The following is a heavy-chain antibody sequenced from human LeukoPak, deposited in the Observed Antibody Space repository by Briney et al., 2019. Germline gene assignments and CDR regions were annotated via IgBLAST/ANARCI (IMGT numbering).Heavy chain of an antibody. Sequence: GGSLRLSCAASGFTFSSYAMHWVRQAPGKGLEGVAVISYDGSNKYYADSVKGRFTISRDNSKNSLYLQMNSLRAEDTAVYYCARENWNDHYYGMDVWGQGTTVTVSS. J-gene: IGHJ6*02. CDR1: GFTFSSYA. CDR3: ARENWNDHYYGMDV. D-gene: IGHD1-1*01. V-gene: IGHV3-30*04. CDR2: ISYDGSNK.